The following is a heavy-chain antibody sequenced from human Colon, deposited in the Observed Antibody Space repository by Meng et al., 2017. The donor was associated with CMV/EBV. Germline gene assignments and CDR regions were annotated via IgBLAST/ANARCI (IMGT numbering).Heavy chain of an antibody. D-gene: IGHD4-23*01. CDR2: IKHDGSET. CDR1: GFAFNTYW. Sequence: GESLKISCAASGFAFNTYWMTWVRPVPGKGLEWVANIKHDGSETYYMDSVKGRFTISRDNAENSVFLQMNGLRVEDTAVYFCVRDMGWQQFDYWGQGTLVTVSS. CDR3: VRDMGWQQFDY. J-gene: IGHJ4*02. V-gene: IGHV3-7*01.